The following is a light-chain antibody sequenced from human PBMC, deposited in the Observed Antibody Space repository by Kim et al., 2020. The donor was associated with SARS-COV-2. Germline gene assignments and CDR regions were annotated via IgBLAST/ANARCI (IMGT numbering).Light chain of an antibody. J-gene: IGKJ2*01. V-gene: IGKV3-15*01. Sequence: SPGERPLLSCRAPQCMRTNLAWYHPKPGQAPRLLIYGASTRATGVPARISGSASGSDFTLTISTLQSGDFGIYYCQQYNNWFPYTFGQGTKLEI. CDR2: GAS. CDR3: QQYNNWFPYT. CDR1: QCMRTN.